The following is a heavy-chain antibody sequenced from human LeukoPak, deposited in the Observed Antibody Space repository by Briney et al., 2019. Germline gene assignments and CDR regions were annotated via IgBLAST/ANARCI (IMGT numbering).Heavy chain of an antibody. J-gene: IGHJ4*02. Sequence: QSGGSLRLSCTASGFTFRQYYMSWVRQTTEKRLEWVGSLHLDGGTQYYMDSVRGRFTISRNNAENSLFLQMDSLRVDDTAVYYCARRIFTRTTSGAFDFWGQGTLVAVSS. D-gene: IGHD1-7*01. CDR3: ARRIFTRTTSGAFDF. V-gene: IGHV3-7*01. CDR1: GFTFRQYY. CDR2: LHLDGGTQ.